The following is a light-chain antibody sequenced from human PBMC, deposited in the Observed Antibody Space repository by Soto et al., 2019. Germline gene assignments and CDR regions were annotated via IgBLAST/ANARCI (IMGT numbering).Light chain of an antibody. CDR1: SSDVGGYDF. CDR2: DVT. J-gene: IGLJ3*02. CDR3: CSYAGSSTSM. Sequence: QSALTQPASVSGSPGQSITISCTGTSSDVGGYDFVSWYQHHPGKAPKLMIYDVTKRPSGVPDRFSGSKSGNRASLTISGLQAEDEADYYCCSYAGSSTSMFGGGTKLTVL. V-gene: IGLV2-11*01.